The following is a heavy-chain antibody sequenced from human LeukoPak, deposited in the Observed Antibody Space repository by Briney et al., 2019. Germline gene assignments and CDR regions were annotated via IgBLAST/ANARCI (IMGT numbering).Heavy chain of an antibody. D-gene: IGHD3-10*01. CDR1: GGSISSGSYY. CDR2: IYTSGST. V-gene: IGHV4-61*02. Sequence: SQTLSLTCNVSGGSISSGSYYWSWIRQPAGKGLEWIGRIYTSGSTNYNPSLKSRVTISVDTSKNQFSLKLSSVTAADTAVYYCARESYYYGSGSYYYPFDYWGQGTLVTVSS. J-gene: IGHJ4*02. CDR3: ARESYYYGSGSYYYPFDY.